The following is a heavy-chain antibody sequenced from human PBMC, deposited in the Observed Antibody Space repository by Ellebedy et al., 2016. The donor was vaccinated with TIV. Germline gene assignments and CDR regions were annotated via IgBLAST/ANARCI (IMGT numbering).Heavy chain of an antibody. D-gene: IGHD2-2*01. CDR3: ARGSHASTWT. J-gene: IGHJ5*02. Sequence: SQTLSLTCAISGDSVSNNGVTWNWIRQSPSRGLEWLGRAYYRSKWLNDYAVSVKGRISISPDTSKNQNSLQLASVTPEDTAVYYCARGSHASTWTWGQGTLVTVSS. V-gene: IGHV6-1*01. CDR2: AYYRSKWLN. CDR1: GDSVSNNGVT.